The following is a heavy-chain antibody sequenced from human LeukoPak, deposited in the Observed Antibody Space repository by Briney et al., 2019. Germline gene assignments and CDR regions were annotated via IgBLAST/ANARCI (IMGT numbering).Heavy chain of an antibody. CDR1: GYTLTELS. CDR2: FDPEDGET. CDR3: ATGGATAMGGYYFDY. D-gene: IGHD5-18*01. Sequence: ASVKVSSKVSGYTLTELSMHWVRQAPGKGLEWMGGFDPEDGETIYAQKFQGRVTMTEDTSADTAYMELSSLRSEDTAVYYCATGGATAMGGYYFDYWGQGTLVTVSS. J-gene: IGHJ4*02. V-gene: IGHV1-24*01.